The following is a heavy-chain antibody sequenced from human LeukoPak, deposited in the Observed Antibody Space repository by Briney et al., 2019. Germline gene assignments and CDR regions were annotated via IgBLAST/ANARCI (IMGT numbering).Heavy chain of an antibody. CDR3: ARGGEQQLVTYFDY. D-gene: IGHD6-13*01. Sequence: SETLSLTCTVSGGSISSGSYYWRWIRQPAGKGLEWIGRIYTSGSTNYNPSPKSRVTISVDTSKNQFSLKLSSVAAADTAVYYSARGGEQQLVTYFDYWGQGTLVTVSS. CDR1: GGSISSGSYY. V-gene: IGHV4-61*02. CDR2: IYTSGST. J-gene: IGHJ4*02.